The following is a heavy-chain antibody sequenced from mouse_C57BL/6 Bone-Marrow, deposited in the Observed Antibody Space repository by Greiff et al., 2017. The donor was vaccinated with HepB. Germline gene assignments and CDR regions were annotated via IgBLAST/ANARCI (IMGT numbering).Heavy chain of an antibody. CDR2: ISSGGSYT. CDR3: ARQELWGAMDY. V-gene: IGHV5-6*02. Sequence: DVMLVESGGDLVKPGGSLKLSCAASGFTFSSYGMSWVRQTPDKRLEWVATISSGGSYTYYPDSVKGRFTISRDNAKNTLYLQMSSLKSEDTAMYYCARQELWGAMDYWGQGTSVTVSS. CDR1: GFTFSSYG. J-gene: IGHJ4*01.